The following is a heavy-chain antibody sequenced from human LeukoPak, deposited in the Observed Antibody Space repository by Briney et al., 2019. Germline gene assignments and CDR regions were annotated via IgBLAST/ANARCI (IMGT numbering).Heavy chain of an antibody. D-gene: IGHD3-10*01. V-gene: IGHV4-4*07. J-gene: IGHJ5*02. CDR1: GGSISSYY. Sequence: SETLSLTCTVSGGSISSYYWSWIRQPAGKGLEWIGRIYTSGSTNYNPSLKSRVTMSVDTSKNQFSLKLSSVTAADPAVYYCASEGLWFGELSWFDPWGQGTLVTVSS. CDR2: IYTSGST. CDR3: ASEGLWFGELSWFDP.